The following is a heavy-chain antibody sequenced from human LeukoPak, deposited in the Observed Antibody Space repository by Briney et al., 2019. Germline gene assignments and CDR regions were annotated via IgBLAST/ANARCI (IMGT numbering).Heavy chain of an antibody. V-gene: IGHV3-74*01. CDR3: ARGNFYSGSGSSPLDY. CDR2: INRDGSRT. CDR1: GFTFNNYW. Sequence: SGGSLRLSCAASGFTFNNYWMHWVRQVPGKGLGWVSRINRDGSRTNYVDSAKGRFTISRYNAKNTMFLQMNSLGAEDSAVYYCARGNFYSGSGSSPLDYWGQGTLVTVSS. J-gene: IGHJ4*02. D-gene: IGHD3-10*01.